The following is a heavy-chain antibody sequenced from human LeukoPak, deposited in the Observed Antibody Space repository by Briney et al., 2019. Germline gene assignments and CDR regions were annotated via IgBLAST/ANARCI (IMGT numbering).Heavy chain of an antibody. D-gene: IGHD4-11*01. CDR2: IYHSGST. J-gene: IGHJ5*02. CDR3: ARDHPTVTKA. Sequence: PSETLSLTCTVSGYSISSGYYWGWIRQPPGKGLEWIGSIYHSGSTYYNPSLKSRVTISVDTSKNQFYLQLSSVTAADTAVYYCARDHPTVTKAWGQGTMVTVSS. CDR1: GYSISSGYY. V-gene: IGHV4-38-2*02.